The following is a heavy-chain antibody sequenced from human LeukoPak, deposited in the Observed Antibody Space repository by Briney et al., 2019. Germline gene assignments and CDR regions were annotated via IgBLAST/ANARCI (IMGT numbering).Heavy chain of an antibody. D-gene: IGHD3-16*01. CDR3: ARGGYEVATNWFDP. CDR1: GFTSSDYY. CDR2: ISSSGSTR. V-gene: IGHV3-11*01. Sequence: PGGSLRLSCAASGFTSSDYYMSWIRQAPGKGPEWVSYISSSGSTRYYADSVRGRFTISRDNAKNSLYLQMNSLRAEDTAVYYCARGGYEVATNWFDPWGQGTLVTVSS. J-gene: IGHJ5*02.